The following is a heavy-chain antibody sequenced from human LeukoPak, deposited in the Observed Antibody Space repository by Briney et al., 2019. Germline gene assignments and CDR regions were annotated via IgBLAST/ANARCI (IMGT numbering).Heavy chain of an antibody. Sequence: SETLSLTCTVSGGSISSYYWSWIRQPPGKGLEWIGYIYYSGSTNYNPSLKSRVTISVDTSKNQFSLKLSSVTAADTAVYYCARDGFGELYSWFDPWGQGTLVTVSS. CDR2: IYYSGST. V-gene: IGHV4-59*01. J-gene: IGHJ5*02. CDR1: GGSISSYY. D-gene: IGHD3-10*01. CDR3: ARDGFGELYSWFDP.